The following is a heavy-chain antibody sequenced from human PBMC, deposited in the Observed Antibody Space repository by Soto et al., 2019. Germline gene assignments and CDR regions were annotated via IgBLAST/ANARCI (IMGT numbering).Heavy chain of an antibody. D-gene: IGHD3-22*01. Sequence: ETLSLTCAVYGGSLSGQYCSWILQPPGKGLEWIGEINHSGSINYNPSLESRVTISEDTSKNQFSLRLTSVTAADTAVYYCAREYSSGYKFFAYRGQGTLVIVSS. J-gene: IGHJ4*02. CDR1: GGSLSGQY. V-gene: IGHV4-34*01. CDR3: AREYSSGYKFFAY. CDR2: INHSGSI.